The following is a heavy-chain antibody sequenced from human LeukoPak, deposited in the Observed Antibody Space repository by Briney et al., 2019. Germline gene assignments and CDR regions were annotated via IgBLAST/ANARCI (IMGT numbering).Heavy chain of an antibody. CDR1: GYTFTNYG. CDR3: ARDFVGVCSGGSCYLDAFDI. V-gene: IGHV1-18*01. D-gene: IGHD2-15*01. CDR2: ISAYNGNT. J-gene: IGHJ3*02. Sequence: AXVKVSCKASGYTFTNYGVSWVRQAPGQGLEWMGWISAYNGNTNYAQKLQGRVTMTTDTSTSTAYMELRSLRSDDTAVYYCARDFVGVCSGGSCYLDAFDIWGQGTMVTVSS.